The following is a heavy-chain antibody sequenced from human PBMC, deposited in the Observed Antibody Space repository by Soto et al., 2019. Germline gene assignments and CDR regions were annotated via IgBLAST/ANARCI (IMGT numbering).Heavy chain of an antibody. J-gene: IGHJ4*02. CDR3: ARDPGSSYGYK. D-gene: IGHD5-18*01. Sequence: QVQLVQSGAEVKKPGASVKVSCKAPGYTFTSYAMPWVRQAPGQRLEWMGWINAGNGNTKYSQKFQGRVTITRDTSASTAYMELSRLRSEDTAVYYCARDPGSSYGYKWGQGTLVTVSS. CDR1: GYTFTSYA. V-gene: IGHV1-3*01. CDR2: INAGNGNT.